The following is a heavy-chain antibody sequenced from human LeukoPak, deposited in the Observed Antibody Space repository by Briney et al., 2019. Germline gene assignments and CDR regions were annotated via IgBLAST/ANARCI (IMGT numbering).Heavy chain of an antibody. CDR1: GFTFSSFS. V-gene: IGHV3-23*01. Sequence: PGGSLTLSCAASGFTFSSFSMSWVGQAQGKGLEWVSSISSSGGSTYYADSVTGRFTTSRDNSKNTLYLQMNSLRDEDTAVYYCAKDAKPYYYDSSGYYYAGAFDIWGQGTMVTVSS. D-gene: IGHD3-22*01. CDR2: ISSSGGST. J-gene: IGHJ3*02. CDR3: AKDAKPYYYDSSGYYYAGAFDI.